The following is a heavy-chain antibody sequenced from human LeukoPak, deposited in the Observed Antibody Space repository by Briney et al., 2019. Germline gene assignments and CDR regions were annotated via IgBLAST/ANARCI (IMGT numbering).Heavy chain of an antibody. CDR1: GGSISSYY. D-gene: IGHD5/OR15-5a*01. CDR2: IYYSGST. J-gene: IGHJ4*02. Sequence: SETLSLTCTVSGGSISSYYWSWIRQPPGKGLEWIGYIYYSGSTNYNPSLKSRVTISVDTSKNQFSLKLSSVTAADTAVDYCARVYDGKYTNWGQGTLVTVSS. CDR3: ARVYDGKYTN. V-gene: IGHV4-59*01.